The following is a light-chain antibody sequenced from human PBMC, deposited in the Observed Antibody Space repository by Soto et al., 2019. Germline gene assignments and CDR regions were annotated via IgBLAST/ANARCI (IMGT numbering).Light chain of an antibody. CDR2: AAS. CDR1: QAISKY. Sequence: DIQMTQTPPSLSASVGDRVTITCRASQAISKYLAWYQQKPGKVPKLLIYAASTLQSGVPSRFSGSGSGTDFTLTISSLQPEDVATYDCQKYDSAHLFTFGPGTRVDVK. CDR3: QKYDSAHLFT. V-gene: IGKV1-27*01. J-gene: IGKJ3*01.